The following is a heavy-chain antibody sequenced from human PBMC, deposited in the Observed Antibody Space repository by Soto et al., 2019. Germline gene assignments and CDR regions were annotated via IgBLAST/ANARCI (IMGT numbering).Heavy chain of an antibody. CDR2: ISGSGGST. Sequence: PGGSLRLSCAASGFTFSSYAMSWVRQAPGKGLEWVSAISGSGGSTYYADSVKGRFTISRDNSKNTLYLQMNSLRAEDTAVYYCAKTVLRFLEWPRAGGPDYYGMDVWGQGTTVTVSS. CDR1: GFTFSSYA. V-gene: IGHV3-23*01. D-gene: IGHD3-3*01. CDR3: AKTVLRFLEWPRAGGPDYYGMDV. J-gene: IGHJ6*02.